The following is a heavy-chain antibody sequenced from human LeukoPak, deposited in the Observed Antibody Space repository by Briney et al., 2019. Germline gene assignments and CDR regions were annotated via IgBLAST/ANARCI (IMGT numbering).Heavy chain of an antibody. CDR2: IYSSGAT. D-gene: IGHD1-26*01. V-gene: IGHV4-4*07. CDR3: ARDPFRSSFDS. Sequence: PSETLSLTCTVSGGSINDFYWNWIRQPAGKGLEWIGRIYSSGATHYNPSLKSRVTMSVDTSKTQFSLKLSSVTAADTAVYYCARDPFRSSFDSWGQGTLVTVSS. CDR1: GGSINDFY. J-gene: IGHJ4*02.